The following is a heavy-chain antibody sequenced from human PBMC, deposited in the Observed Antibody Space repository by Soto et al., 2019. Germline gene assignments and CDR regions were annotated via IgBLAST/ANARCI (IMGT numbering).Heavy chain of an antibody. CDR3: ARASDYDILTGYLAFDY. Sequence: SQTLALTCAISGDRVSSNSAAWNWIRQSPSRGLEWLGRTYYRSKWYNDYAVSVKSRITINPDTSKNQFSLQLNSVTPEDMAVYYCARASDYDILTGYLAFDYWGQGTLVTVSS. D-gene: IGHD3-9*01. V-gene: IGHV6-1*01. J-gene: IGHJ4*02. CDR2: TYYRSKWYN. CDR1: GDRVSSNSAA.